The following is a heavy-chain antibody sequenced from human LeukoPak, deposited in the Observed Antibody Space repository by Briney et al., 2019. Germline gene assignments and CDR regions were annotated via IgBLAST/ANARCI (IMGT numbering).Heavy chain of an antibody. Sequence: PGGSLRLSCAASGYTFSRYWMHWVRQGPGKGLVWVSRINSDGSSTSYADSVKGRFTISRDNAKNTLYLQMNSLRAEDTAVYYCARPLYCSGGSCYVYFQHWGQGTLVTVSS. D-gene: IGHD2-15*01. CDR2: INSDGSST. J-gene: IGHJ1*01. CDR1: GYTFSRYW. CDR3: ARPLYCSGGSCYVYFQH. V-gene: IGHV3-74*01.